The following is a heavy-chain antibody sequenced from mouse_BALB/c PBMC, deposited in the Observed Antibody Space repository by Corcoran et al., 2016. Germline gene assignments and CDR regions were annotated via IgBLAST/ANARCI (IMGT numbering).Heavy chain of an antibody. J-gene: IGHJ4*01. CDR1: GYTFTNYG. V-gene: IGHV9-3-1*01. CDR3: AREPYAMDY. Sequence: QIQLVQYGPELKKPGETVKISCKASGYTFTNYGMNWVKQAPGKGLQWMGWINTYTGEPTYADDFKGRFAFSLETSASTAYLQINNLKNEDTATYFCAREPYAMDYWGQGTSVTVSS. CDR2: INTYTGEP.